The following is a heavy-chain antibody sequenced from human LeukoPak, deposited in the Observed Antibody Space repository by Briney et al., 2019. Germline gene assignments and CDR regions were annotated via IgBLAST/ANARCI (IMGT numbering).Heavy chain of an antibody. V-gene: IGHV1-2*02. J-gene: IGHJ4*02. CDR1: GYTFTGYY. D-gene: IGHD4-17*01. CDR3: ARVAYGDYQDY. Sequence: ASVKVSCKASGYTFTGYYMYWVRQAPGQGLEWMGWINPNSGGTNYAQKFQGRVTMTRDTSISTAYMELSRLRFDDTAIYYCARVAYGDYQDYWGQGTLVTVSS. CDR2: INPNSGGT.